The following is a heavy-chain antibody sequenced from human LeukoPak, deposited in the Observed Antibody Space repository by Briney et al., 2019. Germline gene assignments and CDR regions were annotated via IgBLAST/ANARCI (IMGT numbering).Heavy chain of an antibody. CDR1: GYTFTSYA. D-gene: IGHD3-10*01. CDR2: FNAGNGNT. Sequence: ASVKVSCKTSGYTFTSYAMHWVRQAPGQRLEWMGWFNAGNGNTKYSQKFQGRVTITRDTSASTAYMELSSLRSEDTAVYYCARESDSGSYGDWGQGTLVTVSS. J-gene: IGHJ4*02. V-gene: IGHV1-3*01. CDR3: ARESDSGSYGD.